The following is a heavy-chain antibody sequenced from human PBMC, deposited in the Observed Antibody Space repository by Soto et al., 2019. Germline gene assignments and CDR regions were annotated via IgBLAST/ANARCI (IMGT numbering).Heavy chain of an antibody. CDR2: ISHSGTSK. CDR3: AKEWGSSGWFNGFNP. D-gene: IGHD6-19*01. Sequence: QVQLVESGGGVVQPGESLQVACAASGFTVATTGMHWVRQAPGKGLEWVAMISHSGTSKVYIDSVQGRFTISRDNAKNNLYLQMSSLSPEDTAIYYCAKEWGSSGWFNGFNPWGQGVLVTVSS. J-gene: IGHJ5*02. CDR1: GFTVATTG. V-gene: IGHV3-30*18.